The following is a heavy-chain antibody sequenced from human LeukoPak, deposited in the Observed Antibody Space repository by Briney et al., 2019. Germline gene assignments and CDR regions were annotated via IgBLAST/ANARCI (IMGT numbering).Heavy chain of an antibody. Sequence: ASVKVSCKTSGYTFTGYYMHWVRQAPGQGPEWMGWINPNSGGTNYAQKLQGRVTMTRDTSISTAYMELSSLRSDDTAVYYCARGAATGTLWYYYYYMDVWGKGTTVTVSS. CDR2: INPNSGGT. CDR3: ARGAATGTLWYYYYYMDV. D-gene: IGHD6-13*01. CDR1: GYTFTGYY. V-gene: IGHV1-2*02. J-gene: IGHJ6*03.